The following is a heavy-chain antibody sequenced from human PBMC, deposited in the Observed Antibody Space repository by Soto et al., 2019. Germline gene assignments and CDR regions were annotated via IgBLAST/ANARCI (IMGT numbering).Heavy chain of an antibody. V-gene: IGHV3-7*01. CDR1: GFTFSRYW. CDR2: IKQDGTEK. CDR3: ARGDTPMITGMDSFDI. D-gene: IGHD5-18*01. J-gene: IGHJ3*02. Sequence: GGTLRLSCAASGFTFSRYWMNWVRQAPGKGLEWVANIKQDGTEKNYVDSVKGRFTISRDNARNSLYLQMDSLRAEDTAVYFCARGDTPMITGMDSFDIWGQGTMVTVSS.